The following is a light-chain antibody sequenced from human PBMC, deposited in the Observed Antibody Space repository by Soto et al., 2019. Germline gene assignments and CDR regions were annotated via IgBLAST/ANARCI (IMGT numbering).Light chain of an antibody. CDR1: QSISTY. CDR3: QQSYSRT. CDR2: AAS. Sequence: DIQMTQSPPSLSASVGDRVTISCRASQSISTYLNWYQQKPGKAPKVLTYAASSLQSGVPSRFSGSGSGTDFTLTISSLQPEDFATYYCQQSYSRTFGQGTKVDIK. J-gene: IGKJ1*01. V-gene: IGKV1-39*01.